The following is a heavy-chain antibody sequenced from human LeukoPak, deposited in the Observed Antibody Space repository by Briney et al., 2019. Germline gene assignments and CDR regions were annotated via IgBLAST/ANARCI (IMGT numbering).Heavy chain of an antibody. CDR2: INHSGST. V-gene: IGHV4-34*01. D-gene: IGHD2-15*01. J-gene: IGHJ4*02. CDR1: GGSFSGYY. CDR3: ARAVVGSRDY. Sequence: KPSETLSLTCAVYGGSFSGYYWSWIRQPPGKGLEWIGEINHSGSTNYNPSLKSRVTISVDTSKNQFSLKLSSVTAADTAVYYCARAVVGSRDYWGQGTLVTASS.